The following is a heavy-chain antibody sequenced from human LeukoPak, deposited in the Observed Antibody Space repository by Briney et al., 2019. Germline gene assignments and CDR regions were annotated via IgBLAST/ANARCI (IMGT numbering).Heavy chain of an antibody. CDR2: IWYDGSNK. J-gene: IGHJ6*03. Sequence: GGSLRLSCAASGFTFSSYGMHWVRQAPGKGLEWVAVIWYDGSNKYYADSVKGRFTISRDNSKNTLYLQMNSLRAEDTAVYYCAKSRDRNYYYYYMQVWGKGTTVTVSS. D-gene: IGHD6-13*01. CDR3: AKSRDRNYYYYYMQV. CDR1: GFTFSSYG. V-gene: IGHV3-33*06.